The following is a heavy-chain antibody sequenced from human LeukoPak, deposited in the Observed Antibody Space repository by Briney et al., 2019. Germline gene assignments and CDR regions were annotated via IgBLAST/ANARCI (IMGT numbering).Heavy chain of an antibody. CDR2: IYHSGST. V-gene: IGHV4-38-2*02. CDR3: ARSSNYYYYYMDV. J-gene: IGHJ6*03. CDR1: GYSISSGYY. D-gene: IGHD6-6*01. Sequence: SETLSLTCTVSGYSISSGYYWGWIRQPPGKGLEWIGSIYHSGSTYYNPSLKCRVTISVDTSKNQFSLKLSSVTAADTAVYYCARSSNYYYYYMDVWGKGTTVTVSS.